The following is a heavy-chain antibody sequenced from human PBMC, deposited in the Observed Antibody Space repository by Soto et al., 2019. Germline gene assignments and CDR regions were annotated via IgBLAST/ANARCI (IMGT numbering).Heavy chain of an antibody. CDR1: GGSISSYY. CDR3: ARAGFCSSTSCYLVDY. Sequence: SETLSLTCTVSGGSISSYYWSWIRQPPGKGLEWIGYIYYSGSTNYNPSLKSRVTISVDTSKNQFSLKLSSVTAADTAVYYCARAGFCSSTSCYLVDYWGQGTLVTVYS. D-gene: IGHD2-2*01. V-gene: IGHV4-59*01. J-gene: IGHJ4*02. CDR2: IYYSGST.